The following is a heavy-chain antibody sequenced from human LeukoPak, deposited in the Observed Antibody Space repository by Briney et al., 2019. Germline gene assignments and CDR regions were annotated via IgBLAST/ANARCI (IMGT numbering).Heavy chain of an antibody. J-gene: IGHJ4*02. CDR3: ARSQYSTSSGGIDY. Sequence: PGGSLRLSCAASGFTFSNYWMHWVRQAPGKGLVWVSRINGDGSITAYADSVKGRFIISRDNAKNTLFLQISSLGADDSAVYYCARSQYSTSSGGIDYWGQGTLVTVSS. D-gene: IGHD6-6*01. V-gene: IGHV3-74*01. CDR2: INGDGSIT. CDR1: GFTFSNYW.